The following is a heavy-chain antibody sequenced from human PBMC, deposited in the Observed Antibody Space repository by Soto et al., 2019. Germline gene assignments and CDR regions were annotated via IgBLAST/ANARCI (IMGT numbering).Heavy chain of an antibody. CDR1: GFIFSDFS. D-gene: IGHD1-26*01. Sequence: GGSLRLSCAVSGFIFSDFSMNWVRQAPGQGLELVASIGSSGGNSFYADSVKGRFIISRYNAKTALDLQINSLRAEDTAVYYCAREKRNTSLGGRFGMDVWGRGTTVTVSS. CDR3: AREKRNTSLGGRFGMDV. J-gene: IGHJ6*02. V-gene: IGHV3-21*01. CDR2: IGSSGGNS.